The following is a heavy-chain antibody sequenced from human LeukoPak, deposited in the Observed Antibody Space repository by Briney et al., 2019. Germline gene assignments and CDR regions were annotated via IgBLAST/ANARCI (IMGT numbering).Heavy chain of an antibody. CDR1: GYSISSTYY. CDR2: VFHSGNT. V-gene: IGHV4-38-2*02. D-gene: IGHD6-6*01. CDR3: ARDRSVGVLPAPPFDF. Sequence: SETLSLTCTVSGYSISSTYYWGWIRQPPGKGLEWVGSVFHSGNTYYNPSLKSRLTISADTSKNQFSLTLTSVTAADTAVYYCARDRSVGVLPAPPFDFWGQGTLVTVSS. J-gene: IGHJ4*02.